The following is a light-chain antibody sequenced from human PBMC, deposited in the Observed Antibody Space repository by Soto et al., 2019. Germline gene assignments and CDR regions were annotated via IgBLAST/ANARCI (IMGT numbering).Light chain of an antibody. Sequence: QSALTQPRSVSGSPGQSVTISCTGTSSNVGSYNFVSWYQQHPGKAPKFMIYDVSRRPSGVPHRFSGSRSGNTASLTISGLQAEDEADYYCCSYAGSFTLVFGGGTKVTVL. CDR1: SSNVGSYNF. CDR3: CSYAGSFTLV. V-gene: IGLV2-11*01. J-gene: IGLJ3*02. CDR2: DVS.